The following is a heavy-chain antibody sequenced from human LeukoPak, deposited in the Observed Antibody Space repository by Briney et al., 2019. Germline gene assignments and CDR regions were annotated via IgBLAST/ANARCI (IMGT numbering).Heavy chain of an antibody. CDR3: AKYENSYFDY. D-gene: IGHD1-7*01. CDR1: GGSSSSYY. Sequence: SETLSLTCTVSGGSSSSYYWSWVRQSPGKGLEWIGEIYHSGRTNYNPSLKSRATISVDKSKNQFSLNLSSVTAADTAVYYCAKYENSYFDYWGQGTLVTVSS. V-gene: IGHV4-4*02. J-gene: IGHJ4*02. CDR2: IYHSGRT.